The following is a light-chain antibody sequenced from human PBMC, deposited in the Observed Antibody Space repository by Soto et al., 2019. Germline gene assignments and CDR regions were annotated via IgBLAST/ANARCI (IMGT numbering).Light chain of an antibody. CDR1: QSVSNY. CDR3: QQRSNGPSIT. CDR2: AAS. J-gene: IGKJ5*01. V-gene: IGKV3-11*01. Sequence: EIVLTQSPATLSSSPGDRATISCRASQSVSNYLAWYQQKPGQPPNLLIYAASNRATGIPARFSGSGSGTDFTLTINSLEPEDVAAYYCQQRSNGPSITFGQGTRLDIK.